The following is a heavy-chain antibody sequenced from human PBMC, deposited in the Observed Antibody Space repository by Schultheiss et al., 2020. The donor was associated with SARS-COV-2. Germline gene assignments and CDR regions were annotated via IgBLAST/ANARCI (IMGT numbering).Heavy chain of an antibody. Sequence: ASVKVSCKASGYTFTSYGISWVRQAPGQGLEWMGWISAYNRNTHYAQNLQGRVTMTTDTSTSTAYMELRSLRSDDTAVYYCAREVYGDHDYWGQGTLVTVSS. V-gene: IGHV1-18*01. CDR3: AREVYGDHDY. J-gene: IGHJ4*02. CDR1: GYTFTSYG. CDR2: ISAYNRNT. D-gene: IGHD4-17*01.